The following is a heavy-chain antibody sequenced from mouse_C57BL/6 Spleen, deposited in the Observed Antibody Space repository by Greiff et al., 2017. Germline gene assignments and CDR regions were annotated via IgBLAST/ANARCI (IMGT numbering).Heavy chain of an antibody. CDR1: GFTFSDAW. CDR2: IRNKANNHAT. CDR3: TRNDYDAYYFDY. D-gene: IGHD2-4*01. Sequence: EVKVVESGGGLVQPGGSMKLSCAASGFTFSDAWMDWVRQSPEKGLEWVAEIRNKANNHATYYAESVRGRFTISRDDSKSSVYLQMNSLRAEDTGIYYCTRNDYDAYYFDYWGQGTTLTVSS. J-gene: IGHJ2*01. V-gene: IGHV6-6*01.